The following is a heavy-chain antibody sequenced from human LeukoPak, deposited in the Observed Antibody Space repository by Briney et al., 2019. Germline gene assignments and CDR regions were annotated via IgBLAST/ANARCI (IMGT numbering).Heavy chain of an antibody. D-gene: IGHD1-26*01. CDR1: GFTFSSYS. Sequence: PEGSLRLSCAASGFTFSSYSMNWVRQAPGKGLEWVSSISSSSSYIYYADSVKGRFTISRDNAKNSLYLQMNSLRAEDTAVYYCARELDREDYYYYYMDVWGKGTTVTVSS. CDR2: ISSSSSYI. V-gene: IGHV3-21*01. CDR3: ARELDREDYYYYYMDV. J-gene: IGHJ6*03.